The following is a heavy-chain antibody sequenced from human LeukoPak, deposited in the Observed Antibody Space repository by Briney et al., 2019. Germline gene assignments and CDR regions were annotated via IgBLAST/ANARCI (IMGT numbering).Heavy chain of an antibody. Sequence: GGSLRLSCAASGFTFSSDEMNWARQAPGKGLQWISYINTDGGSIYYADSVKGRFTISRDNAKNSLYLQMNSLRAEDTAVYYCARGYDSWDSWGQGTLVTVSS. CDR3: ARGYDSWDS. V-gene: IGHV3-48*03. J-gene: IGHJ4*02. D-gene: IGHD3-16*01. CDR1: GFTFSSDE. CDR2: INTDGGSI.